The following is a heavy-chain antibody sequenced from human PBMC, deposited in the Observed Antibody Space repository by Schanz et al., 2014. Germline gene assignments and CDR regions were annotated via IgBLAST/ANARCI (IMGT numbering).Heavy chain of an antibody. CDR1: GFTFSTYS. Sequence: EVLLLDSGGGLIQPGGSLRLSCAASGFTFSTYSMTWVRQAPGKGLEWVGRIRKKVDSYRTECAASVKGRFTFSREESKNSLFLQMNSLTTDDTAVYYCARLSAASHDCAFDFWGQGTTVIVSA. J-gene: IGHJ3*01. CDR3: ARLSAASHDCAFDF. D-gene: IGHD2-21*02. CDR2: IRKKVDSYRT. V-gene: IGHV3-72*01.